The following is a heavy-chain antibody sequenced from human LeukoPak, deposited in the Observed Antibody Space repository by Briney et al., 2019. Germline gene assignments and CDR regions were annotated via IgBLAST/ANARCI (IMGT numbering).Heavy chain of an antibody. CDR3: ARRSAAKDAFDF. CDR1: GFTFSSYT. V-gene: IGHV3-21*01. J-gene: IGHJ3*01. Sequence: PGGSLRLSCEASGFTFSSYTMNWVRRAPGKGLEWVSSISSSSSYIYYADSMKGRFTISRDNAKNTLYLQMNSLRAEDTAVYYCARRSAAKDAFDFWGQGTMVTVSS. D-gene: IGHD6-25*01. CDR2: ISSSSSYI.